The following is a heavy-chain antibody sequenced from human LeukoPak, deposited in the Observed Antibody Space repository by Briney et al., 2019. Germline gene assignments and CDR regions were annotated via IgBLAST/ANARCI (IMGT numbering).Heavy chain of an antibody. CDR1: GGSFSGYY. V-gene: IGHV4-34*01. CDR2: INHSGST. J-gene: IGHJ6*03. D-gene: IGHD3-10*01. CDR3: ARDFYGSGSTFYYYYYMDV. Sequence: PSETLSLTCAVYGGSFSGYYWRLIRQPPGKGLEWIGEINHSGSTNYNPSLKSRVTISVDTSKNQFSLKLISVTAADTAVYYCARDFYGSGSTFYYYYYMDVWGKGTTVTVSS.